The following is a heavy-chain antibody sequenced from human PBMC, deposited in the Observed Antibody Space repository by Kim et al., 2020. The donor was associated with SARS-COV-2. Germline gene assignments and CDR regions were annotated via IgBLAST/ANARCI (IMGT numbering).Heavy chain of an antibody. CDR1: GGSISSSNW. Sequence: SETLSLTCAVSGGSISSSNWWSWVRQPPGKGLEWIGEIYHSGSTNYNPSLKSRVTISVDKSKNQFSLKLSSVTAADTAVYYCARGFGGVIIDRGIGPSRVWGQGTLVTVSS. CDR3: ARGFGGVIIDRGIGPSRV. J-gene: IGHJ4*02. CDR2: IYHSGST. V-gene: IGHV4-4*02. D-gene: IGHD3-16*01.